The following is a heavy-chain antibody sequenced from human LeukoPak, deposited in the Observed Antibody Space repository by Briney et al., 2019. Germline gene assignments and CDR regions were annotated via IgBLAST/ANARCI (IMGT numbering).Heavy chain of an antibody. J-gene: IGHJ5*02. CDR3: ARDGGCIWSYCYDWFDP. CDR1: GFTVSSNY. D-gene: IGHD3-16*02. CDR2: IYSGGST. Sequence: GGSLRLSCAASGFTVSSNYMSWVRQAPGKGLEWVSVIYSGGSTYYADSVKGRFTTSRDNSKNTLYLQMNGLRAQDTAVYYCARDGGCIWSYCYDWFDPWGQGTLVTVSS. V-gene: IGHV3-53*01.